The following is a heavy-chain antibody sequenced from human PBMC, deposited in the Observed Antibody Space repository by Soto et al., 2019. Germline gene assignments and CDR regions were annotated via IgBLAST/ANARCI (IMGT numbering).Heavy chain of an antibody. CDR2: IYSSGAT. Sequence: QVQLQESGTGLVKPSQTLSLTCTVSGGSLSSGDYYWIWTRQHPGKGLEWIGYIYSSGATYYIASLHSRTTMTVDPSKNQVTLKLHSVTAADTAVYYCARRSRESHYFDYWGQGTLVTVSS. CDR3: ARRSRESHYFDY. CDR1: GGSLSSGDYY. D-gene: IGHD3-10*01. V-gene: IGHV4-31*03. J-gene: IGHJ4*02.